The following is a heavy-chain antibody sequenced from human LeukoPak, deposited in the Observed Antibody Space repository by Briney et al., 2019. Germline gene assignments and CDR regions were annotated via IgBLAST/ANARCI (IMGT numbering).Heavy chain of an antibody. CDR1: GGSISSYY. CDR2: IYSSGST. V-gene: IGHV4-4*07. J-gene: IGHJ5*02. D-gene: IGHD4-11*01. CDR3: ARDRIVNSNYKGWFDP. Sequence: SETLSLTCTVSGGSISSYYWSWIRQPAGKGLEWIGRIYSSGSTNYNPSLKSRVTLSVDTSKNQFSLKLSSVTAADTAVYYCARDRIVNSNYKGWFDPWGQGTLVTVSS.